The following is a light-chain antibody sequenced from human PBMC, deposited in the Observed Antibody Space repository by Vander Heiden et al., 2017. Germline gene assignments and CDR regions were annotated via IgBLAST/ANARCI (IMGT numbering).Light chain of an antibody. V-gene: IGKV3-11*01. CDR1: QSVSSS. CDR3: QQRRSWPLT. CDR2: DAS. J-gene: IGKJ4*01. Sequence: EIVLTQSPGSLSLSPGERATLSCRASQSVSSSLAWYQQKPGQAPRLLIYDASNRATGIPAKFSGSGSGTDFTLTISSLEPEDFAVYYCQQRRSWPLTFGGGTKVDIK.